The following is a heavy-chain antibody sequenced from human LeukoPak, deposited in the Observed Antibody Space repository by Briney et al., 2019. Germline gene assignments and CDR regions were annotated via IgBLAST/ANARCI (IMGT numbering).Heavy chain of an antibody. CDR1: GYTFTSYG. CDR3: ARTLAAAGTSYYYYMDV. V-gene: IGHV1-8*02. D-gene: IGHD6-13*01. CDR2: MNPNSGNT. Sequence: GASVKVSCKASGYTFTSYGISWVRRAPGQGLEWMGWMNPNSGNTGYAQKFQGRVTMTRNTSISTAYMELSSLRSEDTAVYYCARTLAAAGTSYYYYMDVWGKGTTVTVSS. J-gene: IGHJ6*03.